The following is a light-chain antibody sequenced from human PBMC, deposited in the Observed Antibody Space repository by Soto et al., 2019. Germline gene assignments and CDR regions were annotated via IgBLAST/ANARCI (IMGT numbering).Light chain of an antibody. CDR1: QSVSSSY. CDR3: QQYGSSPRT. J-gene: IGKJ1*01. Sequence: IVLTQSPGTLSLSPGERATLSCRASQSVSSSYLAWYQQKPGQAPRLLIYGASNRATGIPDRFSGSGSGTDFTLTISRLEPGDFALYYCQQYGSSPRTFGQGTKVEIK. V-gene: IGKV3-20*01. CDR2: GAS.